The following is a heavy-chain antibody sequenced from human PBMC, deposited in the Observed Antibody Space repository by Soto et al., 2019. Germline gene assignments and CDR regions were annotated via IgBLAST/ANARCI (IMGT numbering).Heavy chain of an antibody. CDR1: GGSITSDNW. J-gene: IGHJ4*02. Sequence: QVQLQESGPGLVKPLGTLSLTCAVSGGSITSDNWWSWVRQPPEKGLEWIGEIHDSGTTHHYNPSLESRVTISLDKSRNQLSLKLNSVTAADTAVYYCALNRGFSQGDWGQGTLVTVSS. CDR3: ALNRGFSQGD. CDR2: IHDSGTTH. D-gene: IGHD5-18*01. V-gene: IGHV4-4*02.